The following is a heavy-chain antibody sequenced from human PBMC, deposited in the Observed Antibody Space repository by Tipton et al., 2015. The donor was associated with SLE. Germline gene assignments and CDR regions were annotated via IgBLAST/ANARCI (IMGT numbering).Heavy chain of an antibody. Sequence: SLRLSCAASGFTFSNYWMHWVRQAPGRGLVWVSCINNDGSITIYADSVKGRFTISRDNAKNTLYLQMNSRGAEDTAVYYCARAGLNQALDIWGPGTMVTVSS. CDR1: GFTFSNYW. D-gene: IGHD1-14*01. J-gene: IGHJ3*02. CDR2: INNDGSIT. V-gene: IGHV3-74*01. CDR3: ARAGLNQALDI.